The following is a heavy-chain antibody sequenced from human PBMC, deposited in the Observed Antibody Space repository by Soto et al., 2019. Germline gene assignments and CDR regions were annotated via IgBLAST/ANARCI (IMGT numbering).Heavy chain of an antibody. D-gene: IGHD3-16*01. Sequence: QVQLVESGGGVVQPGGSLRLSCAASGFRFNNYAIDWVRQAPGKGLEWVAFLSFDGRKQYYVDSVQGRFSSSRDDSKNTVFLQMSSLRPEATAVYYCAKTIGLRLGEMAPNFWGQGTLVTVSS. V-gene: IGHV3-30*18. CDR1: GFRFNNYA. CDR2: LSFDGRKQ. CDR3: AKTIGLRLGEMAPNF. J-gene: IGHJ4*02.